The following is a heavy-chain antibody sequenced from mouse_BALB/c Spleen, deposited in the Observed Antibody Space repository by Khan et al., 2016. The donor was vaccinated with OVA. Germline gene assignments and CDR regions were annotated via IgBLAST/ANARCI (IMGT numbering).Heavy chain of an antibody. CDR3: TIHGSSYDAMDY. J-gene: IGHJ4*01. V-gene: IGHV1-69*02. Sequence: QVQLQQPGAELVRPGASVKLSCKASGYTFTRYWINWVKQRPGQGLEWIGNIYPSDSYTDYDQKFKDKATLTVDKSSSTAYMQLSSPTSEDSAVYYCTIHGSSYDAMDYWGQGTSVTVSS. D-gene: IGHD1-1*01. CDR2: IYPSDSYT. CDR1: GYTFTRYW.